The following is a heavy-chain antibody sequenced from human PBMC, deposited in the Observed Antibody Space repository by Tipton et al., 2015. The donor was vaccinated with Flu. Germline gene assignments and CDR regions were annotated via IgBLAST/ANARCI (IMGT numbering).Heavy chain of an antibody. J-gene: IGHJ4*02. CDR3: ARGGAGSGYDYFDF. V-gene: IGHV4-59*01. Sequence: TLSLTCTVSGGSMTRYYWSWIRQTPGKGLEWIGYIYYNGNTKYNPSLKGRLTISVDTSTNQFSLKLNSLSAADTAVYFCARGGAGSGYDYFDFWGQGTLVTVSS. D-gene: IGHD6-19*01. CDR2: IYYNGNT. CDR1: GGSMTRYY.